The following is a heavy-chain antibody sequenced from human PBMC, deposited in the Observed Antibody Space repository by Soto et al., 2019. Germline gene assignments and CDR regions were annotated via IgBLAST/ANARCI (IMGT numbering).Heavy chain of an antibody. D-gene: IGHD5-18*01. CDR3: AMGYSYDAFDI. CDR1: GGSISSYY. CDR2: IYYSGST. Sequence: SETLYLTCTVSGGSISSYYWSWIRQPPGRGLEWIGYIYYSGSTNYNPSLKSRVTISVDTSKNQFSLKLSSVTAADTAVYYCAMGYSYDAFDIWGQGTMVTVS. J-gene: IGHJ3*02. V-gene: IGHV4-59*01.